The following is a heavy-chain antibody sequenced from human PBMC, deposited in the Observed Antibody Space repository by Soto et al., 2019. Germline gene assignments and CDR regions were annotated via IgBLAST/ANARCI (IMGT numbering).Heavy chain of an antibody. Sequence: SETLSLTCSVSGGSVDSGSYYWHWIRQPPGKGLEWIGHIYYSGSTNYNPSLKSRVTISLDTSKYQFSLKLSSVTAADTAVYYCARVPDYWAQGILVTVS. CDR1: GGSVDSGSYY. CDR2: IYYSGST. J-gene: IGHJ4*02. V-gene: IGHV4-61*01. CDR3: ARVPDY.